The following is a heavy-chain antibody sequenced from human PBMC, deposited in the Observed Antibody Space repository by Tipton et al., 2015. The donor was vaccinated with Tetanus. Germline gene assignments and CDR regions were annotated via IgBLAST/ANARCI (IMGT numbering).Heavy chain of an antibody. J-gene: IGHJ4*02. CDR3: ARDQLDH. Sequence: QSGAEVKNPGASVRVSCQASDYTLKNYFLHWVRQAPGQGFEWLGWISGYNGNSNFTQKFQGRLTMTRDTSTSTAYMELRSLRSDDTAVYFCARDQLDHWGQGTLVTVSS. CDR2: ISGYNGNS. CDR1: DYTLKNYF. V-gene: IGHV1-18*01.